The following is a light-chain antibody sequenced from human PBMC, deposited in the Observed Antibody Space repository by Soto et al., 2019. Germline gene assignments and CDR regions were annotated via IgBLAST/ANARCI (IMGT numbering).Light chain of an antibody. CDR2: EDN. V-gene: IGLV6-57*01. CDR3: QSYDSSNQV. Sequence: NFMLTQPHSVSESPGKTVTISCTRSSGSIASNYVQWYQQRPGSSPTTVIYEDNQRPSGVPDRFSGSIDSSSNSASLTISGLKTEDEADYYCQSYDSSNQVFGGGTMVTVL. CDR1: SGSIASNY. J-gene: IGLJ2*01.